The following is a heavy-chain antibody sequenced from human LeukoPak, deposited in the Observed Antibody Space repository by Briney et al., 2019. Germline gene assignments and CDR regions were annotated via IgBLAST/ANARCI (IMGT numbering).Heavy chain of an antibody. CDR3: ARREGDTSMVRSFDY. D-gene: IGHD5-18*01. J-gene: IGHJ4*02. Sequence: SETLSLTCAVYGGSFSGYYWSWIRQPPGKGLEWIGEINHSGSTNYNPSLKSRVTISVDTSKNQFSLNLSSETAVDTAVYYCARREGDTSMVRSFDYWGQGTLVTVSS. V-gene: IGHV4-34*01. CDR2: INHSGST. CDR1: GGSFSGYY.